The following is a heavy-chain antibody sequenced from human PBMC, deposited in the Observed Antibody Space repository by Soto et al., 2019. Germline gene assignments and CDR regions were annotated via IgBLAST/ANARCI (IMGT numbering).Heavy chain of an antibody. J-gene: IGHJ1*01. Sequence: SGPTLVNPTQTLTLTCTFSGFSLSTRGAGVGWIRQPPGKALEWLALIYWDDDKRYSPSPKNRVSITKDTSKNQVVLTMTNMDPVYTAPYYCAPPQYFCSADSCHPPLTFWGQRTLVIVSS. CDR1: GFSLSTRGAG. CDR2: IYWDDDK. V-gene: IGHV2-5*02. CDR3: APPQYFCSADSCHPPLTF. D-gene: IGHD2-15*01.